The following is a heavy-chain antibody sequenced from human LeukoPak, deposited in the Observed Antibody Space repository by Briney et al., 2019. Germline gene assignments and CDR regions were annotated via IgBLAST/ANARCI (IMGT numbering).Heavy chain of an antibody. CDR2: ISSSSSYI. CDR3: ASYPYYFDY. Sequence: GGSLRLSCAASGFTFSSYSMKWIRQAPGKGLEWVSSISSSSSYIYYADSVKGRFTISRDNAKNSLYLQTNSLRAEDTAVYYCASYPYYFDYWGQGTLVTVSS. CDR1: GFTFSSYS. V-gene: IGHV3-21*01. J-gene: IGHJ4*02.